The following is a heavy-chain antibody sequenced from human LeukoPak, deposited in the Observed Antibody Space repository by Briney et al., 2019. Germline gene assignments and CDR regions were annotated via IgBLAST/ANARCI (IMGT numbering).Heavy chain of an antibody. V-gene: IGHV3-7*01. CDR1: GFTFSSYW. Sequence: GGSLRLSCAASGFTFSSYWMSWVRQAPGKGLEWVANIKQDGSEKYYVDSVKGRFTISRDNAKNSLYLQMNSLRAEDTAVYYCARGQRVVPAANYYYYYGMDVWGQGTTATVSS. CDR2: IKQDGSEK. CDR3: ARGQRVVPAANYYYYYGMDV. J-gene: IGHJ6*02. D-gene: IGHD2-2*01.